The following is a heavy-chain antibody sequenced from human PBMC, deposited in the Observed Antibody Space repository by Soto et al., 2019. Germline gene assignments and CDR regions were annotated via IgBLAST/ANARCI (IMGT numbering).Heavy chain of an antibody. J-gene: IGHJ5*02. CDR3: AKGSTSTWYNWFDP. V-gene: IGHV3-23*01. Sequence: PGGSLRLSCAASGFTFSTYAMSWVRQAPGKGLEWVSAISGTGGSTYYADSVKGRFTISRDNSKNTLYLQMNSLRAEDTAVYYCAKGSTSTWYNWFDPWGQGTLVTVSS. D-gene: IGHD6-13*01. CDR1: GFTFSTYA. CDR2: ISGTGGST.